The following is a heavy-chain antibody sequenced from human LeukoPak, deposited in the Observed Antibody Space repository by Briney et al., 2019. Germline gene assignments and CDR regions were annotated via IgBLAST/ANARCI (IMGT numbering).Heavy chain of an antibody. V-gene: IGHV1-69*04. CDR2: IIPIFGIA. D-gene: IGHD6-13*01. CDR3: AREESGYSSSWGDY. J-gene: IGHJ4*02. CDR1: GGTFSSYA. Sequence: SVKVSCKASGGTFSSYAISWVRQAPGQGLEWMGRIIPIFGIANYAQKFQGRVTITADKSTSAAYMELSSLRSEDTAVYYCAREESGYSSSWGDYWSQGTLVTVSS.